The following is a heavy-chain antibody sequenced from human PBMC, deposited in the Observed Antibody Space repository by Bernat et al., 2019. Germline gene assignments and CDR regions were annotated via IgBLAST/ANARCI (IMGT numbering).Heavy chain of an antibody. J-gene: IGHJ3*02. D-gene: IGHD3-10*01. Sequence: QLQLQESGSGLVKPSQTLSLTCAVSGGSISSGGYSWSWIRQPPGKGLEWIGYIYHSGSTYYNPSLKSRVTISVDRSKNQFSLNLSSVTTADTAVFYCARQRSGSYYMDAFDIWGQGTMVTVSS. CDR2: IYHSGST. CDR1: GGSISSGGYS. V-gene: IGHV4-30-2*01. CDR3: ARQRSGSYYMDAFDI.